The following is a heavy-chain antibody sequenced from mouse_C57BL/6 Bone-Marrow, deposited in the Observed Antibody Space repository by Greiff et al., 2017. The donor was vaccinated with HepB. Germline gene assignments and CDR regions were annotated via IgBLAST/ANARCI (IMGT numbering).Heavy chain of an antibody. CDR1: GYTFTSYW. D-gene: IGHD1-1*01. CDR2: IDPSDSYT. CDR3: ARGRAYDGSSYWYFDV. V-gene: IGHV1-50*01. Sequence: QVQLQQPGAELVKPGASVKLSCKASGYTFTSYWMQWVKQRPGQGLEWIGEIDPSDSYTNYNQKFKGKATLTVDTSSSTAYMQLSSLTSEDSAVYYCARGRAYDGSSYWYFDVWGTGTTVTVSS. J-gene: IGHJ1*03.